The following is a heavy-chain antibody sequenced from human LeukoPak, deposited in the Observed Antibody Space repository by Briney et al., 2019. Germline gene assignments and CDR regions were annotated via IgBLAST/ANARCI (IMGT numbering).Heavy chain of an antibody. CDR3: AKDTSIGRYCTNGVCSPFDY. D-gene: IGHD2-8*01. V-gene: IGHV3-23*01. CDR1: GLTFSSYA. J-gene: IGHJ4*02. CDR2: ISDTGATT. Sequence: GGSLRLSCAGSGLTFSSYAMSWARQAPGKGLKWVSAISDTGATTYDADSVKGRFTISRDNSRSTLYLQMNSLRAEDTALYYCAKDTSIGRYCTNGVCSPFDYWGQGTLVTVSS.